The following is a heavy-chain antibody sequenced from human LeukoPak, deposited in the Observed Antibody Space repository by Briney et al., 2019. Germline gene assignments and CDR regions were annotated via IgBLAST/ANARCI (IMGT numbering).Heavy chain of an antibody. Sequence: SETLSLTCTVSGGSISSYYWSWIRQPPGKGLEWIGYIYYSGSTSYNPSLKSRVTISVDTSKNQFSLKLSSVTAADTAVYYCARDFGNNGWYGAFDYWGQGTLVTVSS. V-gene: IGHV4-59*01. CDR3: ARDFGNNGWYGAFDY. CDR2: IYYSGST. J-gene: IGHJ4*02. D-gene: IGHD6-19*01. CDR1: GGSISSYY.